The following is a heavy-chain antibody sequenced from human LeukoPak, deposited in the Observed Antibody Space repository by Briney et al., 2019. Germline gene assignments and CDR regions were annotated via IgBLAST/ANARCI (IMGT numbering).Heavy chain of an antibody. J-gene: IGHJ6*03. CDR3: ARHPKDIVVVPAAMGHYYMDV. CDR1: GGSFSGYY. CDR2: INHSGST. D-gene: IGHD2-2*01. V-gene: IGHV4-34*01. Sequence: SETLSLTCAVYGGSFSGYYWSWIRQPPGKGLEWIGEINHSGSTNYNPSLKSGVTISVDTSKNQFSLKLSSVTAADTAVYYCARHPKDIVVVPAAMGHYYMDVWGKGTTVTISS.